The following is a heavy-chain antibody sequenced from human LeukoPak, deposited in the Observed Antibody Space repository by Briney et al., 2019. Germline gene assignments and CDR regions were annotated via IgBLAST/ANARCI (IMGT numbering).Heavy chain of an antibody. Sequence: GGSLRLSCAASGFTFSSYSMNWVRQAPGKGLEWVSYISSSSSTIYYADSVKGRFTISRDNAKNSLYLQMNSLRAEDTAVYYCARVRSPSGWFREVSYWGQGTLVTVSS. V-gene: IGHV3-48*01. D-gene: IGHD3-10*01. CDR1: GFTFSSYS. J-gene: IGHJ4*02. CDR3: ARVRSPSGWFREVSY. CDR2: ISSSSSTI.